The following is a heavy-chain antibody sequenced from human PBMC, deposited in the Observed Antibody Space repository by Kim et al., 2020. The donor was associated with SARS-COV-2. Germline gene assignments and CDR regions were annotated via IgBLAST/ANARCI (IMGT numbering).Heavy chain of an antibody. V-gene: IGHV4-61*02. CDR2: IYTSGST. CDR3: ARDPTYSSSWYGGYYYYGMDV. Sequence: SETLSLTCTVSGGSISSGSYYWSWIRQPAGKGLEWIGRIYTSGSTNYNPSLKSRVTISVDTSKNQFSLKLSSVTAADTAVYYCARDPTYSSSWYGGYYYYGMDVWGQGTTVTVSS. J-gene: IGHJ6*02. D-gene: IGHD6-13*01. CDR1: GGSISSGSYY.